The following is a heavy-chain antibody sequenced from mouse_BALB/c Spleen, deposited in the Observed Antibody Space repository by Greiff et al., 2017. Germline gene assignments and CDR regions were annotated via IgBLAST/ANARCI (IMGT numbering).Heavy chain of an antibody. CDR1: GFTFSDYY. J-gene: IGHJ2*01. V-gene: IGHV5-4*02. Sequence: EVQLVESGGGLVKPGGSLKLSCAASGFTFSDYYMYWVRQTPEKRLEWVATISDGGSYTYYPDSVKGRFTISRDNAKNNLYLQMSSLKSEDTAMYYCARAITTAFFDYWGQGTTLTVSS. CDR2: ISDGGSYT. CDR3: ARAITTAFFDY. D-gene: IGHD1-2*01.